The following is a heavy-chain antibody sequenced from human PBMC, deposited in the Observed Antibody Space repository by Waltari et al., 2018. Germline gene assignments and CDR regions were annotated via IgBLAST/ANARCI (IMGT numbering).Heavy chain of an antibody. D-gene: IGHD4-17*01. CDR1: GGTFSSYA. J-gene: IGHJ4*02. V-gene: IGHV1-69*01. Sequence: QVQLVQSGAEVKKPGSSVKVSCKASGGTFSSYAISWVRQAPGQGLEWMGGVMPSLGTGNHAQKFQGRGTITAEESTSTGYMELSSLRSEETAVDYCARDLVSPHDYGDPGGYWGQGTLVTVSS. CDR3: ARDLVSPHDYGDPGGY. CDR2: VMPSLGTG.